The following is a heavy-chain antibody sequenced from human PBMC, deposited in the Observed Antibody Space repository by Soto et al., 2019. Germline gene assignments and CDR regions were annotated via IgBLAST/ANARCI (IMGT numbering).Heavy chain of an antibody. CDR2: LIPILGIA. V-gene: IGHV1-69*02. Sequence: QVQLVQSGAEVKKPGSSVKVSCKASGGTFSSYTISWVRQAPGQGLEWMGRLIPILGIANYAQKFQGRVTITADKSTSTAYMELSSLRSEDTAVYYCATGNAPLKAEHAFDIWGQGTMVTVSS. J-gene: IGHJ3*02. CDR1: GGTFSSYT. CDR3: ATGNAPLKAEHAFDI. D-gene: IGHD1-1*01.